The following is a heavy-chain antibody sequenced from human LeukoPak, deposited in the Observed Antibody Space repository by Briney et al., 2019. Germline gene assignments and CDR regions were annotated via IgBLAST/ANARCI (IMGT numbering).Heavy chain of an antibody. V-gene: IGHV1-2*02. CDR2: FHPPSGGT. Sequence: ASVKVSCKASGYTFTDYYIHWVRQAPGQGLEWMGWFHPPSGGTNYAQKFQGRVTMTRDTSISTAYMELSRLRSDDTAVYYCARVIGKWELPAFDYWGQGTLVTVSS. CDR1: GYTFTDYY. CDR3: ARVIGKWELPAFDY. D-gene: IGHD1-26*01. J-gene: IGHJ4*02.